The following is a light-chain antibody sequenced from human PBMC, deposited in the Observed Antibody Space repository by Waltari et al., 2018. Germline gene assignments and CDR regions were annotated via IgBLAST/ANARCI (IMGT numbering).Light chain of an antibody. Sequence: QSVLTQPPSVSGTPGQRVTISCSGGSSNIGTSFVYWYQQLPGTAPHLLMNRNTPRPSGVPVRFAASKSGTSASLAISGLRSEDEADYFCASWDDSLSSVLFGGGTKLTVL. V-gene: IGLV1-47*01. J-gene: IGLJ2*01. CDR2: RNT. CDR3: ASWDDSLSSVL. CDR1: SSNIGTSF.